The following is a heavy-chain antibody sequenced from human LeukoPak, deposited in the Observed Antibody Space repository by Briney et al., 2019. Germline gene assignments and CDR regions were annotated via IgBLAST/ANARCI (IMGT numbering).Heavy chain of an antibody. J-gene: IGHJ6*02. Sequence: SETLSLTCTVSGGSISTYYWSWIRQPPGKGLEWIGYIYYRGTTDYNPSLKSRVIITLDTSKNQFSLKLNSVIAADTAVYYCARSYDSRGYYYYGMDVWGQGTTVTVSS. V-gene: IGHV4-59*01. D-gene: IGHD3-22*01. CDR1: GGSISTYY. CDR2: IYYRGTT. CDR3: ARSYDSRGYYYYGMDV.